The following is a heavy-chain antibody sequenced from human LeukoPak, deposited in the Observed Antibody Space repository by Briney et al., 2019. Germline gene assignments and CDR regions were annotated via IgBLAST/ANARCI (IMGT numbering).Heavy chain of an antibody. J-gene: IGHJ4*02. D-gene: IGHD3-10*01. Sequence: PSETLSLTCAVYGGSFSGYYWSWIRQVPGKGLEWIGEINHSGSTNYNPSLKSRATISVDTTKNQFSLKLSSVTAADTAVYYCARVTRGSGSYGTRRIDYWGQGTLVTVSS. V-gene: IGHV4-34*01. CDR2: INHSGST. CDR1: GGSFSGYY. CDR3: ARVTRGSGSYGTRRIDY.